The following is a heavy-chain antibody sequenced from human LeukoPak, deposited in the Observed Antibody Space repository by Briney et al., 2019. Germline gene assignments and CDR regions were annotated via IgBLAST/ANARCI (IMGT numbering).Heavy chain of an antibody. J-gene: IGHJ3*02. V-gene: IGHV1-18*01. CDR3: ARQRDSGSYPAFDI. CDR2: ISAYNGNT. Sequence: ASVKVSCKASGYTFTSYGISWVRQAPGQGLEWMGRISAYNGNTNYAQKLQGRVTMTTDTSTSTAYMELRSLRSDDTAVYYCARQRDSGSYPAFDIWGQGTMVTVSS. D-gene: IGHD1-26*01. CDR1: GYTFTSYG.